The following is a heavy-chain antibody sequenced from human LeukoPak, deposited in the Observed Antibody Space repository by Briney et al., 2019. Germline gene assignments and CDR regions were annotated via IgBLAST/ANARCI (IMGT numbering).Heavy chain of an antibody. Sequence: SETLSLTCTVSGGSVSSGSYYWSWIRQPPGKGLEWIGEINHSGSTNYNPSLKSRVTLSVDTSKNQFSLKLSSVTAADTAVYYCARGRKTMITLRLGYFDYWGQGTLVTVSS. J-gene: IGHJ4*02. CDR3: ARGRKTMITLRLGYFDY. V-gene: IGHV4-39*07. CDR2: INHSGST. CDR1: GGSVSSGSYY. D-gene: IGHD3-16*01.